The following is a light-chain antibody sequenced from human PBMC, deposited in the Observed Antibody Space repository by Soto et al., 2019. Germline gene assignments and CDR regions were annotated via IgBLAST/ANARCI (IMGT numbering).Light chain of an antibody. CDR3: QQYSSSLLT. J-gene: IGKJ4*01. V-gene: IGKV3-20*01. CDR2: GAS. Sequence: IVLRQSPGALSLSPWGSATRACRASQSVSSEKLAWYQQKPGQAPRLLIFGASGRATGIPERFSGSGSGTDFSLTISRLEPEDSAVYYCQQYSSSLLTFGGGTKVDI. CDR1: QSVSSEK.